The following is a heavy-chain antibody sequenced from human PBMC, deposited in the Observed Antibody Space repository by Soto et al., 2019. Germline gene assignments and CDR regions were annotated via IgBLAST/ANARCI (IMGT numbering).Heavy chain of an antibody. Sequence: GGSLRLSCAASGFTVSSNYMSWVRQAPGKGLEWVSVIYSSGSTYHADSVKGRLTISRDNSKNTLYLQMNSLRAEDTAVYYCASNLGGTAAGSWAFDVWGQGTMVTVSS. CDR1: GFTVSSNY. J-gene: IGHJ3*01. D-gene: IGHD6-13*01. CDR2: IYSSGST. CDR3: ASNLGGTAAGSWAFDV. V-gene: IGHV3-66*01.